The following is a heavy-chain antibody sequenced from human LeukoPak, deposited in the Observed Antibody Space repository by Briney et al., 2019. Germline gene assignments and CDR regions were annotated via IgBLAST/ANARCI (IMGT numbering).Heavy chain of an antibody. D-gene: IGHD3-22*01. CDR3: ARVFDDYYDSSADPPLWFDP. V-gene: IGHV4-59*01. Sequence: PSESLSLTYTVSGGSISSYFWSSTRQPPGMRLEWIGDVYYSGSPNYNPALKSRVTISVDTSTNQFSLRLRSVTAADTAVYYCARVFDDYYDSSADPPLWFDPWGQGNLVTVSS. J-gene: IGHJ5*02. CDR1: GGSISSYF. CDR2: VYYSGSP.